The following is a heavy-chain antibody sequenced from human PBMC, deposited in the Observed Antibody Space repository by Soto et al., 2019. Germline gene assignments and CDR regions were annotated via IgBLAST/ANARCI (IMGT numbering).Heavy chain of an antibody. D-gene: IGHD1-1*01. J-gene: IGHJ4*02. CDR3: ARVAGHKNARFDT. CDR1: GYSFTKYH. Sequence: ASVKVSCKASGYSFTKYHMHWVRQAPGQGLEWMGWINPGSGVTNQAQKFQGRVTMTRDTSITTTYMELNSLTSDDTAVYYCARVAGHKNARFDTWGQGALVTVSS. V-gene: IGHV1-2*02. CDR2: INPGSGVT.